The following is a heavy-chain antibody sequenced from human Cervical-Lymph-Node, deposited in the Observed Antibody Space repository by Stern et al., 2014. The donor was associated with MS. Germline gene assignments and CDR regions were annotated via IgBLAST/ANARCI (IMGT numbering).Heavy chain of an antibody. J-gene: IGHJ6*02. D-gene: IGHD6-19*01. V-gene: IGHV3-30*03. CDR1: GFPISSFD. Sequence: VQLVESGGGVVQPGTSLRLSCAASGFPISSFDMDWVRQAPGKGLEWVALISNDGSYKHYADSVQGRFTISRDNSDNTLYLHMNSLRSEDTAIYYCGREDDSGVAGVYSHYNAVDVWGQGTTVTVSS. CDR3: GREDDSGVAGVYSHYNAVDV. CDR2: ISNDGSYK.